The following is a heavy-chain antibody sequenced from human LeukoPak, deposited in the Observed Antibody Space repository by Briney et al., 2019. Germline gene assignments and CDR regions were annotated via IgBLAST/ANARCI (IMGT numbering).Heavy chain of an antibody. CDR1: GGSFSGYY. V-gene: IGHV4-34*01. Sequence: SETLSLTCAVYGGSFSGYYWSWIRQPPGKGLEWIGEINHSRSTNYNPSLKSRVTISVDTSKNQFSLKLSSVTAADTAVYYCARAHPLYYDILTGYYTGLYDYFDYWGQGTLVTVSS. CDR3: ARAHPLYYDILTGYYTGLYDYFDY. D-gene: IGHD3-9*01. CDR2: INHSRST. J-gene: IGHJ4*02.